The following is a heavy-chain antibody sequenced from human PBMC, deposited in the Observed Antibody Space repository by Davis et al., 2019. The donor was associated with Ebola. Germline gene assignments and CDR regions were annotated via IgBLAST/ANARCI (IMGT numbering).Heavy chain of an antibody. D-gene: IGHD5-12*01. Sequence: GESLKISCAASGFTFSSYSMNWVRQAPGKGLEWVSSISSSSSYIYYADSVKGRFTISRDNAKNSLYLQMNSLRAEDTAVYYCARLDSGYDFDYWGQGTLVTVSS. CDR1: GFTFSSYS. CDR3: ARLDSGYDFDY. CDR2: ISSSSSYI. V-gene: IGHV3-21*01. J-gene: IGHJ4*02.